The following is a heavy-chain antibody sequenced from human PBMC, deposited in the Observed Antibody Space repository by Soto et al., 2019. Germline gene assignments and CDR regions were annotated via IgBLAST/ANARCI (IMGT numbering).Heavy chain of an antibody. D-gene: IGHD3-10*01. CDR1: GFTFSSYE. V-gene: IGHV3-48*03. CDR2: ISSSGSTI. Sequence: GESLKISCAASGFTFSSYEMNWVRQAPGKGLEWVSYISSSGSTIYYADSVKGRFTISRDNAKNSLYLQMNSLRAEDTAVYYCARGLYYYGSGSYYKGGYFDYWGQGTLVTVSS. CDR3: ARGLYYYGSGSYYKGGYFDY. J-gene: IGHJ4*02.